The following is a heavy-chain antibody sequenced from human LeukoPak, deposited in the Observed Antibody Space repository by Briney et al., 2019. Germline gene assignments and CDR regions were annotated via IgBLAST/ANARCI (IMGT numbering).Heavy chain of an antibody. CDR2: INPNSGGT. Sequence: ASVKVSCKASGYTFTGYYMHWVRQAPGQGLEWMGRINPNSGGTNYAQKFQGRVTMTRDTSISTAYMELSRLRSDDTAVYYCARDLGYCSSTSCYPFGWFDPWGQGTLVTVSS. J-gene: IGHJ5*02. CDR3: ARDLGYCSSTSCYPFGWFDP. CDR1: GYTFTGYY. V-gene: IGHV1-2*06. D-gene: IGHD2-2*01.